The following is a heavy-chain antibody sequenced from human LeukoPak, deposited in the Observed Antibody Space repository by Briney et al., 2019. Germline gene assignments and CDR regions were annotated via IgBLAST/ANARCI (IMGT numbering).Heavy chain of an antibody. D-gene: IGHD4-23*01. Sequence: GGSLRLSCAASGFTFDDYAMHWVRQAPGKGLEWVSGISWNSVSIDYADSVKGRFTISRDNAKKFLFLQMNSLRVEDMALYYCAKDGGPYGGIRGYFDYWGQGTLVTASS. CDR3: AKDGGPYGGIRGYFDY. CDR1: GFTFDDYA. V-gene: IGHV3-9*03. J-gene: IGHJ4*02. CDR2: ISWNSVSI.